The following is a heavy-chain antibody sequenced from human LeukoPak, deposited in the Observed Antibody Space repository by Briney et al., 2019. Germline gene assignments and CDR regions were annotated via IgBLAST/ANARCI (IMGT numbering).Heavy chain of an antibody. CDR3: ARVGLYYYYMDV. Sequence: GSLRLSCTASGFTFSDYYMNWIRQPPGKGLEWIGSIYYSGSTYYNPSLKSRVTISVDTSKNQFSLKLSSVTAADTAVYYCARVGLYYYYMDVWGKGTTVTVSS. CDR1: GFTFSDYY. J-gene: IGHJ6*03. CDR2: IYYSGST. V-gene: IGHV4-39*07.